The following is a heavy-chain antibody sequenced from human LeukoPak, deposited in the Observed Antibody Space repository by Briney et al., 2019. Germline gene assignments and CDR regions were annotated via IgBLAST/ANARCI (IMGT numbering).Heavy chain of an antibody. Sequence: GGSLRLSCAASGFNFSNYEMNWVRQTPGKGLERVSYMSSSGSMTWYADSVKGRFTISRDNAKNSLYLQMNSLRAEDTAVYYCAELGITMIGGVWGKGTTVTISS. CDR1: GFNFSNYE. J-gene: IGHJ6*04. D-gene: IGHD3-10*02. CDR2: MSSSGSMT. CDR3: AELGITMIGGV. V-gene: IGHV3-48*03.